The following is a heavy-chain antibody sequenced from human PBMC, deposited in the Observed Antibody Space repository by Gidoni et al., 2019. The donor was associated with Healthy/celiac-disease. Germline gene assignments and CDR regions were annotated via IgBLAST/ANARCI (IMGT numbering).Heavy chain of an antibody. Sequence: QLQLQESVPGLVKPSETLSLTCTVSGGSISSSSYYWGWIRQPPGKGLEWIGSIYYSGSTYYNPSLKSRVTISVDTSKNQFSLKLSSVTAADTAVYYCAGLSGGLLPKGVGIDYWGQGTLVTVSS. CDR2: IYYSGST. CDR1: GGSISSSSYY. CDR3: AGLSGGLLPKGVGIDY. V-gene: IGHV4-39*01. J-gene: IGHJ4*02. D-gene: IGHD2-21*01.